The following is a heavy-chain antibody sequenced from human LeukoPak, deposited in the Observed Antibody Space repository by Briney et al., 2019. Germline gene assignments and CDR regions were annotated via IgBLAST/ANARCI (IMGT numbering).Heavy chain of an antibody. CDR2: MNPNSGNT. CDR3: ARDYGGYYSKDWYFDL. V-gene: IGHV1-8*01. Sequence: ASVKVSCKASGYTFTSYDINWVRQATGQGLEWMGWMNPNSGNTGYAQKFQGRVTMTRNTSISTAYMELSSLRSEDTAVYYCARDYGGYYSKDWYFDLWGRGTLVTVSS. D-gene: IGHD3-22*01. J-gene: IGHJ2*01. CDR1: GYTFTSYD.